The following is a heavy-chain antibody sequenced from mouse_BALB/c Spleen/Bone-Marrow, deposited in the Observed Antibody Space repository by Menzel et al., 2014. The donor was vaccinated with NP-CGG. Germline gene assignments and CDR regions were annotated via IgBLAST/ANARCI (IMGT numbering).Heavy chain of an antibody. D-gene: IGHD1-1*01. CDR1: GFTFTDYY. V-gene: IGHV7-3*02. J-gene: IGHJ1*01. CDR3: ARDFSYRTYYWYFDF. Sequence: EAKLEESGGDLIQPGGSLRLSCATSGFTFTDYYMSWVRQPPGKALEWLGFIRNKAKGYTTEYSASEKGRFTISRDNSQRFIYLQMNTLRAEDRASYYCARDFSYRTYYWYFDFWGEATTTTVSS. CDR2: IRNKAKGYTT.